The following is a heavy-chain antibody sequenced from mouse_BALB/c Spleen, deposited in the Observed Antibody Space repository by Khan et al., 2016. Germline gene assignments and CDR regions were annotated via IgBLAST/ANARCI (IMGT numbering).Heavy chain of an antibody. Sequence: QVQLQESGPGLVAPSQSLSISCTVSGFSLTSYGVHWVRQPPGQGLEWLGVIWAGGSTNYYSALLSRLSTCTDNTKSQVFLKMNSLQADDTAIYYCARATARATFDYWGQGTTLTVSS. CDR1: GFSLTSYG. J-gene: IGHJ2*01. V-gene: IGHV2-9*02. CDR3: ARATARATFDY. CDR2: IWAGGST. D-gene: IGHD3-2*01.